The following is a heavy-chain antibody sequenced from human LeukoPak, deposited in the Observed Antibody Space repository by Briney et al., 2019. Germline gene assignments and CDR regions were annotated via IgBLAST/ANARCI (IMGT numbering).Heavy chain of an antibody. J-gene: IGHJ3*01. CDR3: ARVGMGSYGAFDF. CDR2: IYYSGST. CDR1: GGSISSYY. D-gene: IGHD1-26*01. V-gene: IGHV4-59*01. Sequence: SETLSLTCTVSGGSISSYYWSWIRQPPGKGLEWIGYIYYSGSTNYNPSLKSRVTISVDTSKNQFSLKLSSVTAADTAVYYCARVGMGSYGAFDFWGQGTMVTVSS.